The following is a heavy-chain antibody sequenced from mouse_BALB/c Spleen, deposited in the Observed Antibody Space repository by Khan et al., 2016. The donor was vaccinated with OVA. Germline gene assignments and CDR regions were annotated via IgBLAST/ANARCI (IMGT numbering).Heavy chain of an antibody. CDR1: GYTFTNYW. V-gene: IGHV1-7*01. Sequence: VQLQQSGAELAKPGASVKMSCKTSGYTFTNYWMHWVKQRPGQGLEWIGYINPTTDYTEFNQKFKAKATLTADKSSSTAYMQLTSLTSEDSALYFCVNHGSSSAWFTYGGQGTLVTVSA. J-gene: IGHJ3*01. CDR3: VNHGSSSAWFTY. D-gene: IGHD1-1*01. CDR2: INPTTDYT.